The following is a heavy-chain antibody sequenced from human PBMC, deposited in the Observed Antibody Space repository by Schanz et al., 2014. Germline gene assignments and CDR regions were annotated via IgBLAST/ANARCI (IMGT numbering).Heavy chain of an antibody. D-gene: IGHD4-4*01. CDR3: ARGHDYSPVEY. J-gene: IGHJ4*02. CDR2: IYSGSS. V-gene: IGHV4-31*03. Sequence: QVRMQESGPGLVKPSQTLSLTCTVSGGSISRGTHYWNWIRQQPGKGLEWIGYIYSGSSYFNPSLKSRVTITGDASKNQFSLTLSSVTVADTAVYYCARGHDYSPVEYWGQGVLVSVSS. CDR1: GGSISRGTHY.